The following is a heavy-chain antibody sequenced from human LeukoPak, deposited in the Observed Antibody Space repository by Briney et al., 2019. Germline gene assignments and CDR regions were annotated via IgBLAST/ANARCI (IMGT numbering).Heavy chain of an antibody. CDR2: INQDGNEK. J-gene: IGHJ6*02. V-gene: IGHV3-7*01. CDR3: ALSMVRGPFSFYYYGVDV. D-gene: IGHD3-10*01. Sequence: GGSRRLSCAASGFTFSSYWMSWVRQAPGTGLEWVANINQDGNEKYSVDSVKGRFTVSRDNAKNSLYLEMNSQRADDTGVYYCALSMVRGPFSFYYYGVDVWGPGTAVTVSS. CDR1: GFTFSSYW.